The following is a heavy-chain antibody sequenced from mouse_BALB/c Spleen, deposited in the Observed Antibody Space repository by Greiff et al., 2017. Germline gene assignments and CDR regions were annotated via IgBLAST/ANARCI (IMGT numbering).Heavy chain of an antibody. CDR3: ARYYDYDGWFAY. D-gene: IGHD2-4*01. CDR2: ISYSGST. Sequence: EVHLVESGPSLVKPSQTLSLTCSVTGDSITSGYWNWIRKFPGNKLEYMGYISYSGSTYYNPSLKSRISITRDTSKNQYYLQLNSVTTEDTATYYCARYYDYDGWFAYWGQGTLVTVSA. J-gene: IGHJ3*01. V-gene: IGHV3-8*02. CDR1: GDSITSGY.